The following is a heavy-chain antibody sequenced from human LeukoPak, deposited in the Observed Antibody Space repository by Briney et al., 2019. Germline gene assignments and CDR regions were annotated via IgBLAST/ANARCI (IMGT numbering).Heavy chain of an antibody. V-gene: IGHV3-73*01. Sequence: GGSLRLSCAASGFTFSGSVMHWVRQASGKGLEWVARIRTKANNYATAFAASVKGRFTISRDDSKNTAYLQVNRLKTEDTAVYYCTSRKGDSSYYGMDVWGQGTTVTVSS. CDR2: IRTKANNYAT. CDR1: GFTFSGSV. D-gene: IGHD1-14*01. CDR3: TSRKGDSSYYGMDV. J-gene: IGHJ6*02.